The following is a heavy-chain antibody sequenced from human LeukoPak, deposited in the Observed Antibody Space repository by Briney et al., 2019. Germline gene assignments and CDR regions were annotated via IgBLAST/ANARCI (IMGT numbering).Heavy chain of an antibody. CDR3: ARENRGVTPFDY. CDR1: GGSFSGYY. D-gene: IGHD4-23*01. Sequence: SETLSLTCAVYGGSFSGYYWSWIRQPPGKGLEWIATIYHYGSTYYNPSLKSRVTMSVDTSKNQFSLKLSSVTAADTAVYYCARENRGVTPFDYWGQGTLVTVSS. V-gene: IGHV4-34*01. J-gene: IGHJ4*02. CDR2: IYHYGST.